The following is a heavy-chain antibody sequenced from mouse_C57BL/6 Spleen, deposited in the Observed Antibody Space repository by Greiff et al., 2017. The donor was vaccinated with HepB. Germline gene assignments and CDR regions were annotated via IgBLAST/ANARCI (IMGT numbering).Heavy chain of an antibody. CDR3: ARNWYYFDY. CDR1: GFPFSDYG. J-gene: IGHJ2*01. V-gene: IGHV5-17*01. CDR2: ISSGSSTI. D-gene: IGHD4-1*01. Sequence: EVKLMASGGGLVKPGGSLKLSCAASGFPFSDYGMHWVRQAPEKGLEWVASISSGSSTIYYADTVKGRFTISRDKAKNTLFLQMTSLRSEDTAMYYCARNWYYFDYWGQGTTLTVSS.